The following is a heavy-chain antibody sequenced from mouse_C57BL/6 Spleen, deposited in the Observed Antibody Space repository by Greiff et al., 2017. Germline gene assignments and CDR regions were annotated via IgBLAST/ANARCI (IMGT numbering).Heavy chain of an antibody. V-gene: IGHV1-15*01. J-gene: IGHJ2*01. CDR1: GYTFTDYE. CDR3: TRGGLTGFDY. Sequence: VQLQQSGAELVRPGASVTLSCKASGYTFTDYEMHWVKQTPVHGLEWIGAIDPETGGTAYNQKFKGKAILTADKSSSTAYMELRSLTAEDSAVYYCTRGGLTGFDYWGQGTTLTVSS. CDR2: IDPETGGT. D-gene: IGHD4-1*01.